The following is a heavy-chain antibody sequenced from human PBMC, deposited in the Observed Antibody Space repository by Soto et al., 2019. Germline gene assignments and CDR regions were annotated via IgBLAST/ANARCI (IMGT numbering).Heavy chain of an antibody. D-gene: IGHD3-22*01. CDR1: GGNFSSYA. V-gene: IGHV1-69*01. CDR3: VREHSSSYYGMDI. Sequence: QVQLVQSGAEVKKPGSSVKVSCKASGGNFSSYAVNWVRQAPGQGLEWMGGIIPALATANYAQKFQGRVTINTDEFTSTVYMELSSLRSEDTAVYYCVREHSSSYYGMDIWGQGTTVTVSS. CDR2: IIPALATA. J-gene: IGHJ6*02.